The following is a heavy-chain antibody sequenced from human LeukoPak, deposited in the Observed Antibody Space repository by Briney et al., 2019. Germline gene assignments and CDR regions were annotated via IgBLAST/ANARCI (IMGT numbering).Heavy chain of an antibody. J-gene: IGHJ4*02. D-gene: IGHD5-24*01. CDR3: ARGGREMDYYFDY. Sequence: AASVKVSCKASGGTFSSYAISWVRQAPGQGLEWMGGIIPIFGTAYYAQKFQGRVTITADKSTSTAYMELSSLRSEDTAVYYCARGGREMDYYFDYWGQGTLVTVSS. CDR1: GGTFSSYA. V-gene: IGHV1-69*06. CDR2: IIPIFGTA.